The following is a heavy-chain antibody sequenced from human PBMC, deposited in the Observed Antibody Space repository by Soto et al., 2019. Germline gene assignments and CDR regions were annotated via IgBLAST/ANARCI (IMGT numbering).Heavy chain of an antibody. CDR1: GYTFTSYG. J-gene: IGHJ4*02. D-gene: IGHD2-21*02. V-gene: IGHV1-18*01. CDR3: ARVGVYCGGDCYINY. CDR2: INAYNGNT. Sequence: ASVKVSCKASGYTFTSYGISWVRQAPGQGLEWMGWINAYNGNTNYSQKLQGRVTITTDTSASTAYMELSSLRSEDTAVYYCARVGVYCGGDCYINYWGQGTLVTVSS.